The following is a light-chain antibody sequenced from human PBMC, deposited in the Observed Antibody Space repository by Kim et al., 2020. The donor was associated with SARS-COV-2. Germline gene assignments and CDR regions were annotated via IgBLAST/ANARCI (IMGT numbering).Light chain of an antibody. Sequence: ASVGDRVNITCQARQHINNYLNWYQEKPGKAPRLLIYDASSLETGVPSRFSGSGSGTDFTLTISSLQPEDIATYYCQQCENLPLTFGGGTKVDIK. CDR1: QHINNY. V-gene: IGKV1-33*01. CDR2: DAS. CDR3: QQCENLPLT. J-gene: IGKJ4*01.